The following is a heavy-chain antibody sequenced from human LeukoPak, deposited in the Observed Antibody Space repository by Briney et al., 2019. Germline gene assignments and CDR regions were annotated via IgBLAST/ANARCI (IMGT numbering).Heavy chain of an antibody. J-gene: IGHJ6*02. V-gene: IGHV3-7*03. Sequence: GGSLRLSCAASGFAFSSSAMSWVRQAPGKGLEWVASINHNGNVNYYVDSVKGRFTISRDNAKNSLYLQMSNLRAEDTAVYFCARGGGLDVWGQGATVTVSS. CDR2: INHNGNVN. D-gene: IGHD3-16*01. CDR1: GFAFSSSA. CDR3: ARGGGLDV.